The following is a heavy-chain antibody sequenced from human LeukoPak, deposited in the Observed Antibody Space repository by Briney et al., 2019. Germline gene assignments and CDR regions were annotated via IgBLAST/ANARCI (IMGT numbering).Heavy chain of an antibody. D-gene: IGHD3-22*01. J-gene: IGHJ4*02. CDR2: INSDGSST. V-gene: IGHV3-74*01. CDR1: VFTFSSYW. Sequence: PGGSLRLSCAASVFTFSSYWMHWVRHAPGKGLVRVSRINSDGSSTSYADSVKGRFTISRDNAKNTLYLQMNSLSAEDTAVYYCASAVVVRAYSGFDYWGQGTLVTVSS. CDR3: ASAVVVRAYSGFDY.